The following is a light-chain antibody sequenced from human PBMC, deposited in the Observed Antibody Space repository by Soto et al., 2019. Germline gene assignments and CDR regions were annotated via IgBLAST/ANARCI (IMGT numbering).Light chain of an antibody. CDR1: QSVSSSY. CDR3: QQYGGIPQT. V-gene: IGKV3-20*01. J-gene: IGKJ1*01. Sequence: EIVLTQSPGTLSLSPGERATLSCRASQSVSSSYLAWYQQKPGQAPRLLIYGASSRATGIPDRFTGWGSGTDFTLIISGLEPEDFAVYYCQQYGGIPQTFGQGTKVEIK. CDR2: GAS.